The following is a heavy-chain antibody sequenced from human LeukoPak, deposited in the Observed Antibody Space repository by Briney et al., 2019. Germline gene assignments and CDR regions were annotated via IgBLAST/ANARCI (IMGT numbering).Heavy chain of an antibody. Sequence: ASVKVSCKASGYTFRSYGISWVRQAPAQGLEWMGWNSAYNGNTNYAQKLQGRVTMTTDTSTSTAYMELSSLRSEDTAVYYCARGYFSSGWYLSAVSHAFDIWGQGTMVTVSS. V-gene: IGHV1-18*01. CDR2: NSAYNGNT. D-gene: IGHD6-19*01. CDR1: GYTFRSYG. J-gene: IGHJ3*02. CDR3: ARGYFSSGWYLSAVSHAFDI.